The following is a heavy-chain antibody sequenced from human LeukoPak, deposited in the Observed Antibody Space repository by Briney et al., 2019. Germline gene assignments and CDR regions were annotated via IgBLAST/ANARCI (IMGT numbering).Heavy chain of an antibody. CDR1: RFTFSDYW. D-gene: IGHD4-17*01. CDR3: ARAAYGDYGVFDY. J-gene: IGHJ4*02. CDR2: INRDGGGT. V-gene: IGHV3-74*01. Sequence: GGSLRLSCAASRFTFSDYWMHWVRQAPGKGLVWVSRINRDGGGTTYADSVKGRFTISRDNAKNTLYLQMNSLRAEDTAVYFCARAAYGDYGVFDYWGQGTLVTVSS.